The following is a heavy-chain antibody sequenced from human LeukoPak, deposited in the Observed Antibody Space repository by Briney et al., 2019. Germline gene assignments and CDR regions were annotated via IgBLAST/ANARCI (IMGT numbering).Heavy chain of an antibody. Sequence: PGGSLRLSCVASGFTFSSYTMNWVRQAPGKWLEWVSSITSSSAYIYYADSVKGRFTISRDNPNKSLYMQMNSMRAEDTAVSYCERVNGGTSYGYYYSSYMDVCGKARTVSISS. CDR2: ITSSSAYI. CDR3: ERVNGGTSYGYYYSSYMDV. CDR1: GFTFSSYT. J-gene: IGHJ6*03. D-gene: IGHD5-18*01. V-gene: IGHV3-21*01.